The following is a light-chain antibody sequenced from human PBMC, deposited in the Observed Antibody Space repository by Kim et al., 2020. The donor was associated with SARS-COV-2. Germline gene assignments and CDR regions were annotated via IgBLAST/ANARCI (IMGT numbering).Light chain of an antibody. CDR1: QSVSSNY. CDR2: GAS. V-gene: IGKV3-20*01. J-gene: IGKJ1*01. CDR3: QQYGSSPRT. Sequence: YPGERATLSCRASQSVSSNYLAWYQQKPGQAPRLLIYGASSRATGIPDRFSGSGSGTDFTLTISRLEPEDFAVYYCQQYGSSPRTFGQGTKVDIK.